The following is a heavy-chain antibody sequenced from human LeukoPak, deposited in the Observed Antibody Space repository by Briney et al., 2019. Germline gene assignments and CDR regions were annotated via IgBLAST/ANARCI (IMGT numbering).Heavy chain of an antibody. V-gene: IGHV3-23*01. D-gene: IGHD3-22*01. CDR3: AKSVSLIVVAGGYFDY. Sequence: GGSLRLSCVASGFTFNNYAMGWVRQAPGKGLEWVSGMSGSGATTSYADSVKGRFTISRDNSENMVYLQMNSLRAEDTALYYCAKSVSLIVVAGGYFDYWGQGTLVTVSS. J-gene: IGHJ4*02. CDR1: GFTFNNYA. CDR2: MSGSGATT.